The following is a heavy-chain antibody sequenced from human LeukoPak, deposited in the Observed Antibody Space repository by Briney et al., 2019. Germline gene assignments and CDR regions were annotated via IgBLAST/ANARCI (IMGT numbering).Heavy chain of an antibody. CDR3: ARGPLTPAQLELGMHAFDI. CDR2: IIPIFGTA. D-gene: IGHD7-27*01. V-gene: IGHV1-69*05. Sequence: GASVKVSCKASGGTLSGYAISWVRQAPGQGLEWMGGIIPIFGTASYAQKFQGRVTITTDESTSTAYMELSSLRSEDTVVYYCARGPLTPAQLELGMHAFDIWGQGTMVTVSS. CDR1: GGTLSGYA. J-gene: IGHJ3*02.